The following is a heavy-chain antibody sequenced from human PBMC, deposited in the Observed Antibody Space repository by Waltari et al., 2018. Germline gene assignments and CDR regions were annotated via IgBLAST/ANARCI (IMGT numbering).Heavy chain of an antibody. CDR2: ISSSSSTI. CDR3: ARGAVTSDY. CDR1: GFNFSSYS. V-gene: IGHV3-48*01. Sequence: EVQLVESGGGLVQPGGSLRLSCAASGFNFSSYSMNWVRQAPGKGLEWVSYISSSSSTIYDADAVKGRFTISRDNAKNSLYLQMNSLRAEDTAVYYCARGAVTSDYWGQGTLVTVSS. J-gene: IGHJ4*02. D-gene: IGHD4-17*01.